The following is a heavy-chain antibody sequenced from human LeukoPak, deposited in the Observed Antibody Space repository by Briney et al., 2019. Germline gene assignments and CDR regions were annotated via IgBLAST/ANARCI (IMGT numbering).Heavy chain of an antibody. V-gene: IGHV4-38-2*02. CDR2: IYHSGST. J-gene: IGHJ5*02. CDR3: AREAAAGPT. CDR1: GYSISSGYY. Sequence: SETQSLTCTVSGYSISSGYYWGWIRQPPGKGLEWIGSIYHSGSTYYNPSLKSRVTISVDTSKNQFSLKLSSVTAADTAVYYCAREAAAGPTWGQGTLVTVSS. D-gene: IGHD6-13*01.